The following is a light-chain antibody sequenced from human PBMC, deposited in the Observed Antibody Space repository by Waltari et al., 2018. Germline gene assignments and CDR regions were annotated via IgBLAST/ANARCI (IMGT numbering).Light chain of an antibody. V-gene: IGLV1-47*01. CDR2: RTD. CDR3: AAWDDSLSGPWV. J-gene: IGLJ3*02. CDR1: RSNIGGNY. Sequence: QSVLTQPASASGTPGQRVTIPCSGSRSNIGGNYVCWYQPPPGTAPKLLIYRTDQRPSGVPGRFSGSKSGTSASLAISGLRSEDEADYYCAAWDDSLSGPWVFGGGTKVTVL.